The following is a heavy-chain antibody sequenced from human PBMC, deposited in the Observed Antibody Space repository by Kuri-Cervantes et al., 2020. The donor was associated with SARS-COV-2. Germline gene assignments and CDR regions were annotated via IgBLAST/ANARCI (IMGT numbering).Heavy chain of an antibody. V-gene: IGHV4-30-2*01. D-gene: IGHD3-3*01. CDR1: GGSISSGGYS. Sequence: SETLSLTCAVSGGSISSGGYSWSWIRQPPGKGLEWIGYIYHSGSTYYNPSLKSRVTISVDRSKNQFSLKLSSVTAADTAVYYCARHGTGYDFWSGYYGEDYWGQGTLVTVSS. J-gene: IGHJ4*02. CDR3: ARHGTGYDFWSGYYGEDY. CDR2: IYHSGST.